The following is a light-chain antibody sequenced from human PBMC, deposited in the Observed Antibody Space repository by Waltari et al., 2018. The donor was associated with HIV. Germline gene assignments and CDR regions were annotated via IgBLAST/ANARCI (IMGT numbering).Light chain of an antibody. CDR3: SSYTSSSTPYV. V-gene: IGLV2-14*03. CDR1: SSDVGGYNY. J-gene: IGLJ1*01. Sequence: QSALTQPASVSGSPRQSITIPCTGTSSDVGGYNYLSWYQQHPGKAPKLMIYDVSNRPSGLSDRFSGSKSGNTASLTISGLQAEDEADYYCSSYTSSSTPYVFGTGTKVTVL. CDR2: DVS.